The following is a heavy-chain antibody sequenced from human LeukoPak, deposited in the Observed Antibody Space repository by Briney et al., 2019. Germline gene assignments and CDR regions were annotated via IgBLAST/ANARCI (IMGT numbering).Heavy chain of an antibody. CDR2: INPNSGGT. D-gene: IGHD3-10*01. Sequence: GASVKVSCKASGYTFTGYYMHWVRQAPGQGLEWMGWINPNSGGTNYAQKFQGWVTMTRDTSISTAYMELSRLRSDDTAVYYCAKDSSRSWFGGDSQWGQGTLVTVSS. V-gene: IGHV1-2*04. CDR1: GYTFTGYY. J-gene: IGHJ4*02. CDR3: AKDSSRSWFGGDSQ.